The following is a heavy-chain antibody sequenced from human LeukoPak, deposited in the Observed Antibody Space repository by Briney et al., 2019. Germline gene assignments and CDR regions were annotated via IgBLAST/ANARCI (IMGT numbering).Heavy chain of an antibody. CDR1: GFTFSHYW. D-gene: IGHD2-15*01. Sequence: GGSLRLSCTASGFTFSHYWMSWVRQAPGKGLQWVADIKQDESEKYYVDSVKGRFTISRDNAKNSVYLQMNSLRAEDTAVYYCARDRYCSDSSCPHFDYWGQGTLVTVSS. CDR3: ARDRYCSDSSCPHFDY. CDR2: IKQDESEK. V-gene: IGHV3-7*01. J-gene: IGHJ4*02.